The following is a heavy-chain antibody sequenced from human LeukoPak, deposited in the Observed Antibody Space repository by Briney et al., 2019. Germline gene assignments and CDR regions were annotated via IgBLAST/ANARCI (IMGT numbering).Heavy chain of an antibody. CDR2: INPNSGGT. D-gene: IGHD3-3*01. J-gene: IGHJ3*02. V-gene: IGHV1-2*04. Sequence: ASVKVSCKASGYTFTGYYMHWVRQAPGQGLEWMGWINPNSGGTNYAQKFQGWVTMTRDTSISTAYMELSRLRSDDTAVYYCARDLGRYDFWRARGDAFDIWGQGTMVTVSS. CDR3: ARDLGRYDFWRARGDAFDI. CDR1: GYTFTGYY.